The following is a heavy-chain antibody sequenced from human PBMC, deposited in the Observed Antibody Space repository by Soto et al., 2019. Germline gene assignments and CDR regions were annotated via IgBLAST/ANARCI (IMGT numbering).Heavy chain of an antibody. D-gene: IGHD6-19*01. J-gene: IGHJ4*02. Sequence: SGPTLVNPTQTLTLTCTFSGFSLSTSGMCVGWIRQPPGKALEWLARIDWDNDKYYTTSLKTRLTISKDTSKNQVVLTMTNVDPVDTATYYCARATYSSGLDYWGQGTLVTVSS. CDR2: IDWDNDK. CDR1: GFSLSTSGMC. V-gene: IGHV2-70*11. CDR3: ARATYSSGLDY.